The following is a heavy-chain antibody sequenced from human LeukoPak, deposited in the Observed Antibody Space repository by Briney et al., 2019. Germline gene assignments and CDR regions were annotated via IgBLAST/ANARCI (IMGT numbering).Heavy chain of an antibody. Sequence: PSETLSLTCAVYGGSFSGYYWSWIRQPPGKGLDWIGEINHSGSTNYNPSLKSRVTISVDTSKNQFSLKLSSVTAADTAVYYCARGKSYGYSSGWYKPYWFDPWGQGTLVTVSS. V-gene: IGHV4-34*01. J-gene: IGHJ5*02. CDR2: INHSGST. CDR1: GGSFSGYY. CDR3: ARGKSYGYSSGWYKPYWFDP. D-gene: IGHD6-19*01.